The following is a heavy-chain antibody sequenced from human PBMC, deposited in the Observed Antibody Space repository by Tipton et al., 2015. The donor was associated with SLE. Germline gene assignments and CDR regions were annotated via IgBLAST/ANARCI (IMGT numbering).Heavy chain of an antibody. CDR1: GFTFSNYA. CDR2: ISYDGSNK. D-gene: IGHD3-10*01. J-gene: IGHJ5*01. CDR3: ARDATPPDYYGSGNYRFNWCDS. V-gene: IGHV3-30*04. Sequence: RSLRLSCAASGFTFSNYAMHWVRQAPGKGLEWVAVISYDGSNKYYADSVKGRFTISRDNSKNTLYLQMNSLRAEDTAVYYCARDATPPDYYGSGNYRFNWCDSWVQGTLVTVSS.